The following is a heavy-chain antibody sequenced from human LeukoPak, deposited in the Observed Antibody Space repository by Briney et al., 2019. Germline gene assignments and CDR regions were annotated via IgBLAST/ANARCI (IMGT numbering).Heavy chain of an antibody. Sequence: SETLSLTCTVSGGSISSYYWSWIRQPPGKGLEWIGYIYYSGSTNYNPSLKSRVTISVDTSKNQFSLKLSSVTAADTAVYYCARMRYYYYMNVWGKGTTVTVSS. CDR2: IYYSGST. J-gene: IGHJ6*03. V-gene: IGHV4-59*01. CDR1: GGSISSYY. CDR3: ARMRYYYYMNV.